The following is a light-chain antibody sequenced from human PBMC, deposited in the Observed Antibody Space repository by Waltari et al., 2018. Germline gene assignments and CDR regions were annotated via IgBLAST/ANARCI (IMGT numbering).Light chain of an antibody. CDR2: WAS. Sequence: DIVMTQSPDSLAVSLGERATINCKSSQSVLYSSNNKNYLAWYQKKPEQPPELLIYWASTRESGVPDRFSGSGSGTDFTLTISSLQAEDVAVYYCQQYYSIPYTFGQGTKLEIK. J-gene: IGKJ2*01. V-gene: IGKV4-1*01. CDR1: QSVLYSSNNKNY. CDR3: QQYYSIPYT.